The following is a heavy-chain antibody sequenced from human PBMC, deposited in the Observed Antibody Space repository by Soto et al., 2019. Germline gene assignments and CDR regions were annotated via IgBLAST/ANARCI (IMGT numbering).Heavy chain of an antibody. CDR1: GYSFTSYG. CDR2: IYPGDSDT. V-gene: IGHV5-51*01. D-gene: IGHD1-26*01. Sequence: GVLLRVRCSGSGYSFTSYGVGWVRQMPGKGLEWMGIIYPGDSDTRYSPSFQGQVTISADKSISTAYLQWSSLKASDTAMYYCARPYSGSYAFDIWGQGTMVTVSS. CDR3: ARPYSGSYAFDI. J-gene: IGHJ3*02.